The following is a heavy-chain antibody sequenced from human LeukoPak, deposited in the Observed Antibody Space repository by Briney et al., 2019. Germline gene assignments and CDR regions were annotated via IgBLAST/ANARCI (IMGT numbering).Heavy chain of an antibody. Sequence: EASVTVSFKASGGTFSSYAISWVRQAPGQGLEWMGGIIPIFGTANYAQKFQGRVTITADESTSTAYMELSSLRSEDTAVYYCASTWGSAYCGGDCSDYWGQGTLVTVSS. CDR2: IIPIFGTA. J-gene: IGHJ4*02. CDR3: ASTWGSAYCGGDCSDY. V-gene: IGHV1-69*01. D-gene: IGHD2-21*02. CDR1: GGTFSSYA.